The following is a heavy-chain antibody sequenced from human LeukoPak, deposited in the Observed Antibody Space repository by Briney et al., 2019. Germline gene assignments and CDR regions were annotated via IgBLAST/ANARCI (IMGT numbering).Heavy chain of an antibody. Sequence: SGGSLRLSCAASGFTFSNYAMSWVRQAPGKWLEWVAAISYDGSNKNYADSVKGRFTISRDNSKNTLYLQMNSLRAEDTAVYYCARGVRIAVAGYIDYWGQGTLVTVSS. D-gene: IGHD6-19*01. CDR2: ISYDGSNK. J-gene: IGHJ4*02. V-gene: IGHV3-30*04. CDR1: GFTFSNYA. CDR3: ARGVRIAVAGYIDY.